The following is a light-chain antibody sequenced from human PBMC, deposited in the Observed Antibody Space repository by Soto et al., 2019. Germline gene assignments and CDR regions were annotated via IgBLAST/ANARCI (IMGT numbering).Light chain of an antibody. CDR1: QSVSSN. J-gene: IGKJ1*01. CDR2: GAS. CDR3: QQYNNWPRT. Sequence: ELVMTQSPATLSVSPGERVTLSCRASQSVSSNLAWYQQKPGQAPRLLIYGASTRATGIPARFSGSGSGTEFTLTISSLQSEDFAVYYCQQYNNWPRTFGQGTKVDIK. V-gene: IGKV3-15*01.